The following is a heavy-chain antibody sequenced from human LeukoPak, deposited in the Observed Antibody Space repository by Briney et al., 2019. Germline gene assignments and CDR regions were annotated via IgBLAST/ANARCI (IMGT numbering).Heavy chain of an antibody. D-gene: IGHD1-26*01. CDR1: GYTFTNYD. CDR3: ARTGMGGNVWIDS. V-gene: IGHV1-8*01. J-gene: IGHJ5*01. CDR2: MNPNSGDT. Sequence: ASVKVSCKASGYTFTNYDTNWVRQATGQGLEWMGWMNPNSGDTGYAEKFQGRVTMTRDTSTNTAYMELTSLTYDDTAIFYCARTGMGGNVWIDSWGQGTLVTVSS.